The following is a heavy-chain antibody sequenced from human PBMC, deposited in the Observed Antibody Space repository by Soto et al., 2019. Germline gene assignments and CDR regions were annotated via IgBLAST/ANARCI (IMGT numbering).Heavy chain of an antibody. D-gene: IGHD7-27*01. J-gene: IGHJ4*02. CDR2: INHSGST. Sequence: QVQLQQWGAGLLKPSETLSLTCAVYGGSFSGYYWNWIRQPPGKGLEWIGEINHSGSTNYNPSLKRRVTLSVDTSKIQFSLRLSSVTAADTAVYYCARGWGRIFDYWGQGTLVTVSS. CDR1: GGSFSGYY. V-gene: IGHV4-34*01. CDR3: ARGWGRIFDY.